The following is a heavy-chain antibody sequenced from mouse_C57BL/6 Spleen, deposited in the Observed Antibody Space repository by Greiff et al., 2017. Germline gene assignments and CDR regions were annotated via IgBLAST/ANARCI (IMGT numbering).Heavy chain of an antibody. V-gene: IGHV1-53*01. CDR3: ARSGANWLAWFAY. J-gene: IGHJ3*01. Sequence: QVQLKQPGTELVKPGASVKLSCKASGYTFTSYWMHWVKQRPGQGLEWIGNINPSNGGTNYNEKFKSKATLTVDKSSSTASMQLSSPTSEDSAVYYCARSGANWLAWFAYWGQGTLVTVSA. CDR1: GYTFTSYW. D-gene: IGHD4-1*01. CDR2: INPSNGGT.